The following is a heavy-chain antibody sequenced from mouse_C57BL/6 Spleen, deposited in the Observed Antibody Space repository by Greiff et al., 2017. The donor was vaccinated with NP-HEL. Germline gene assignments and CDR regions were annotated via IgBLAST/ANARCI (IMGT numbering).Heavy chain of an antibody. J-gene: IGHJ3*01. CDR3: ARDGELSWFAY. CDR2: ISDGGSYT. Sequence: EVQLVESGGGLVKPGGSLKLSCAASGFTFSSYAMSWVRQTPEKRLEWVATISDGGSYTYYPDNVKVRFTISRDNAKNNLYLQMSHLKSVDTAMYYCARDGELSWFAYWGQGTLVTVSA. V-gene: IGHV5-4*01. CDR1: GFTFSSYA. D-gene: IGHD4-1*01.